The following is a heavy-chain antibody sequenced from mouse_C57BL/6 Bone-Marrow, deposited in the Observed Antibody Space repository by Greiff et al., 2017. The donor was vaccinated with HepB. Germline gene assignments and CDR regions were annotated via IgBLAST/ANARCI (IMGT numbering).Heavy chain of an antibody. CDR2: ILPGSGGT. CDR1: GYTFTGYW. D-gene: IGHD2-4*01. CDR3: ARGTGLRRFWGLDY. J-gene: IGHJ4*01. V-gene: IGHV1-9*01. Sequence: QVQLKESGAELMKPGASVKLSCKASGYTFTGYWIEWVKQRPGHGLEWIGEILPGSGGTNYNEKFKGKATLTADTSSNTAYMELRSLTTEDSAIYYGARGTGLRRFWGLDYWGQGTSVTVSS.